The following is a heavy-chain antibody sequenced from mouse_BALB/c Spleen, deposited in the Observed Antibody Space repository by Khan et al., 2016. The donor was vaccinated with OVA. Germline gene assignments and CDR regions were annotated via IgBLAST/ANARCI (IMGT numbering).Heavy chain of an antibody. CDR2: LNTYTGEP. CDR1: GHTFTKYG. Sequence: QIQLVQSGPELKKPGETVKISCTASGHTFTKYGMNWVKQAPGKGLMWMGWLNTYTGEPTYAADFNGRFAFSLETSASTAYLQFNHLKNEDTAKYCCAKPPYDSYIMDNWGQGTSVTVSS. J-gene: IGHJ4*01. V-gene: IGHV9-3-1*01. CDR3: AKPPYDSYIMDN. D-gene: IGHD1-1*01.